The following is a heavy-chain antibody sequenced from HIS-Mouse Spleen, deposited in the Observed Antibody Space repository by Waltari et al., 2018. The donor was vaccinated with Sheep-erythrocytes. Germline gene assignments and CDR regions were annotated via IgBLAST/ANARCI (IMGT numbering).Heavy chain of an antibody. CDR1: GFNFVSYW. CDR2: IRPDVSEK. Sequence: EVQLVESGGGLVQPGGSLRLSCAASGFNFVSYWMSWVRQAPGKVLGVVCNIRPDVSEKYYVDSVKARVTISRYNSKNSLYLQMNSLRAEDTAVYYCARAVAGTPDAFDIWGQGTMVTVSS. J-gene: IGHJ3*02. D-gene: IGHD1-7*01. V-gene: IGHV3-7*01. CDR3: ARAVAGTPDAFDI.